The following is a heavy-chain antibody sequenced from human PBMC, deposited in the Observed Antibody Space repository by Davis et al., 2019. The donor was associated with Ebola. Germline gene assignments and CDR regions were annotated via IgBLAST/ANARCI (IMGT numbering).Heavy chain of an antibody. CDR2: INHSGTT. Sequence: SEPLSLTCAVHGGSSSGYYWSWIRQPPGKGLEWIGEINHSGTTNYNPSLKSRVTISVDTSKNQFSLKLSPVTAADTAVYYCAGGRGQQLVYVYYYYGMDVWGKGTTVTVSS. D-gene: IGHD6-13*01. V-gene: IGHV4-34*01. CDR1: GGSSSGYY. CDR3: AGGRGQQLVYVYYYYGMDV. J-gene: IGHJ6*04.